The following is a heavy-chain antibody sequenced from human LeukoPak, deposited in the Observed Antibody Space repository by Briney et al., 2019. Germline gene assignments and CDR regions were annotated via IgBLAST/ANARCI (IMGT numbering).Heavy chain of an antibody. CDR2: INHSGST. D-gene: IGHD3-10*01. J-gene: IGHJ4*02. CDR1: GGSFSGYY. V-gene: IGHV4-34*01. Sequence: SETLSLTCAVYGGSFSGYYWSWIRQPPGKGLEWNGEINHSGSTNYNPSLKSRVTISVDTSKNQFSLKLGSVTAADTAVYYCARHGSGHDYWGQGTLVTVSS. CDR3: ARHGSGHDY.